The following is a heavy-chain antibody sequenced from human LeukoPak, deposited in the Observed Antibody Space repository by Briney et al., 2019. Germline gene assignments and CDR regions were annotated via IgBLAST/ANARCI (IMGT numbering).Heavy chain of an antibody. D-gene: IGHD6-13*01. J-gene: IGHJ6*03. CDR3: AKVGSWYYYYMDV. CDR1: GFTFSSYW. Sequence: GGSLRLSCAASGFTFSSYWMSWVRQAPGKGLEWVSAISGSGGSTYYADSVKGRFTISRDNSKNTLYLQMNSLRAEDTAVYYCAKVGSWYYYYMDVWGKGTTVTVSS. V-gene: IGHV3-23*01. CDR2: ISGSGGST.